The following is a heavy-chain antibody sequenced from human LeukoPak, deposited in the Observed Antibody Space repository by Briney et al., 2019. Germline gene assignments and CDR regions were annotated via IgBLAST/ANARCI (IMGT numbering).Heavy chain of an antibody. J-gene: IGHJ1*01. Sequence: GGSLRLSCVASGFTFSSYSMNWVRQAPGKGLEWVSYISSSSSTIYYADSVKGRFTISRDNAKNSLYLQMNSLRAEDTAVYYCGRDDSSNSEPYFQHWGQGTLVTVSS. V-gene: IGHV3-48*01. CDR2: ISSSSSTI. D-gene: IGHD4-11*01. CDR1: GFTFSSYS. CDR3: GRDDSSNSEPYFQH.